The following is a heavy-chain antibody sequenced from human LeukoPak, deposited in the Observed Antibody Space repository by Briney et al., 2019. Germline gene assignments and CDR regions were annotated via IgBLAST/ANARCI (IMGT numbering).Heavy chain of an antibody. V-gene: IGHV3-9*01. CDR2: ISWNSGSI. Sequence: GRSLRLSCAASGFTFDDYAMHWVRQAPGKGLEWVSGISWNSGSIGYADSVKGRFTISRDNAKNSLYLQMNRLRAEDTALYYCAKGLVGAPLGAFDIWGQGTMVTVSS. CDR1: GFTFDDYA. J-gene: IGHJ3*02. CDR3: AKGLVGAPLGAFDI. D-gene: IGHD1-26*01.